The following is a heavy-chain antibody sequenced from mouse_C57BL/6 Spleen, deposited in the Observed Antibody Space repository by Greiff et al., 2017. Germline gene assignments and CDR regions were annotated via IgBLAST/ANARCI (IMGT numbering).Heavy chain of an antibody. CDR2: ISYDGSN. Sequence: DVQLQESGPGLVKPSQSLSLTCSVTGYSITSGYYWNWIRQFPGNKLEWMGYISYDGSNNYNPSLKNRISITRDTSKNQFFLKLNSVTTEDTATYYCARDHGYYGFAYWGQGTLVTVSA. J-gene: IGHJ3*01. D-gene: IGHD2-3*01. CDR1: GYSITSGYY. V-gene: IGHV3-6*01. CDR3: ARDHGYYGFAY.